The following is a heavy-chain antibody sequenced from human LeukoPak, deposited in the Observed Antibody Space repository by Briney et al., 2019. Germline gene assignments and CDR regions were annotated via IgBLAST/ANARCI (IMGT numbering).Heavy chain of an antibody. CDR3: ARGVMWELQGY. D-gene: IGHD1-26*01. J-gene: IGHJ4*02. V-gene: IGHV7-4-1*02. CDR2: INTNTGNP. Sequence: ASVKVSCKASGYTFTGYYMHWVRQAPGQGLEWMGWINTNTGNPTYAQGFTGRFVFSLDTSVSTAYLQISSLKAEDTAVYYCARGVMWELQGYWGQGTLVTVSS. CDR1: GYTFTGYY.